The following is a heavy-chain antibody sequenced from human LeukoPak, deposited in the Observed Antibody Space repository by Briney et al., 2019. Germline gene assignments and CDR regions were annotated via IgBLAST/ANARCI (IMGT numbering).Heavy chain of an antibody. V-gene: IGHV3-74*01. J-gene: IGHJ6*02. CDR2: INTDGSTT. Sequence: PGGSLRLSCAASGFTFSSYWMHWVRQAPGKGLVWVSRINTDGSTTNYADSVKGRFTISRDNAKNTLYLQMNSLRGEDTAAYYCARDRQYGMDVWGQGTTVTVSS. CDR1: GFTFSSYW. CDR3: ARDRQYGMDV.